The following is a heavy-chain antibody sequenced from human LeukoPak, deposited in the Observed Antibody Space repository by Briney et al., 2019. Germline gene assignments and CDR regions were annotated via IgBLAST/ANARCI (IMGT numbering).Heavy chain of an antibody. CDR1: GFTFTSSA. J-gene: IGHJ4*02. V-gene: IGHV1-58*01. Sequence: SVKVSCKASGFTFTSSAVQWVRQARGQRLEWIGWIVVGSGNTNYAQKFQERVTITRDMSTSTAYMELSSLRSEDTAVYYCARAAGYYYDSSGYWPHYWGQGTLVTVSS. CDR3: ARAAGYYYDSSGYWPHY. D-gene: IGHD3-22*01. CDR2: IVVGSGNT.